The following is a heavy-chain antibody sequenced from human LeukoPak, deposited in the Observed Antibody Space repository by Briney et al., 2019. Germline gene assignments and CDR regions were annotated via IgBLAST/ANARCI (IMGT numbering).Heavy chain of an antibody. CDR1: GFTFSSYA. J-gene: IGHJ4*02. D-gene: IGHD5-18*01. CDR3: AKGSGYSYGYYYFHY. V-gene: IGHV3-23*01. CDR2: ISGSGGST. Sequence: GGSLRLSCVASGFTFSSYAMSWVRQAPGKGLEWVSAISGSGGSTNYADSVKGRFTISRDNSKNTLYLQMNSLRAEDTAVYYCAKGSGYSYGYYYFHYWGQGTLVTVSS.